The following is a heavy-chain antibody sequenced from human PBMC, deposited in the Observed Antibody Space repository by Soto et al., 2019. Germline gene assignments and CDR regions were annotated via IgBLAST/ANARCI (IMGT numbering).Heavy chain of an antibody. D-gene: IGHD2-2*01. CDR1: GYTLTELS. CDR2: FDPEDGET. V-gene: IGHV1-24*01. J-gene: IGHJ6*04. CDR3: ATDTSRAGVPAARTYGMDV. Sequence: ASVKVSCKVSGYTLTELSMHWVRQAPGKGLEWMGGFDPEDGETIYAQKFQGRVTMTEDTSTDTAYMELSSLRSEDTAVYYCATDTSRAGVPAARTYGMDVCGEGTPVTVSS.